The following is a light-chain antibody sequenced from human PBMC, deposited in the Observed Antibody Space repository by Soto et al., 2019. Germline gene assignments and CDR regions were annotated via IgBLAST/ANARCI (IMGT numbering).Light chain of an antibody. Sequence: QSVLTQPASVSGSPGQSITISCTGTSSDVGDYKYVSWYQQHTDKAPKLIIFVNSNRPSGISNRFSASKSGNTASLTISGLQAEDEADYYCSSYTSSDTPYVFGTGTKLTVL. CDR1: SSDVGDYKY. J-gene: IGLJ1*01. V-gene: IGLV2-14*01. CDR3: SSYTSSDTPYV. CDR2: VNS.